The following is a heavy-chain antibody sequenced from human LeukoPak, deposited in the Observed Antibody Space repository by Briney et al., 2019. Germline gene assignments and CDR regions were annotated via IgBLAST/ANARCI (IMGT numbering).Heavy chain of an antibody. CDR3: ARYSFDSSGRYFDY. CDR2: ITRRGDNT. Sequence: GGSLRPSSAASRFTSSKYPMTCVRQSPGKGLEWVATITRRGDNTYYTDSVKGRFTISRDNFKDTPQLQMNSLSADDTAIYFCARYSFDSSGRYFDYCGQGTLVTVTS. J-gene: IGHJ4*02. CDR1: RFTSSKYP. D-gene: IGHD3-22*01. V-gene: IGHV3-23*01.